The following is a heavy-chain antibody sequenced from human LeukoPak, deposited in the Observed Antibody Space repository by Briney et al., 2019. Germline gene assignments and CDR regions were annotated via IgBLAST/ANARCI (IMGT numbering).Heavy chain of an antibody. CDR1: GYTFTGFY. J-gene: IGHJ4*02. CDR2: INPHSADT. V-gene: IGHV1-2*02. CDR3: ARWDGYSSSPDY. Sequence: ASVKVSCKASGYTFTGFYMHWVRQAPGQGLEWMGWINPHSADTGYAQKFLGRVTMTRDMSISTIYMELTRLRSDDTALYYCARWDGYSSSPDYWGQGTLVTVST. D-gene: IGHD6-13*01.